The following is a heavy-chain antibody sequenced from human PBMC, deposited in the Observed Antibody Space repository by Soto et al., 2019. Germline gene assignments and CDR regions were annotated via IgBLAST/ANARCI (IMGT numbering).Heavy chain of an antibody. Sequence: ASVKVSCKASGYTFTSYGISWVRQAPGQGLEWMGWISAYNGNTNYAQKLQGRVTMTTDTSTSTACMELRSLRSDDTAVYYSARDGIAVAGTSDRYGMDVWGQGTTVTVSS. D-gene: IGHD6-19*01. CDR2: ISAYNGNT. V-gene: IGHV1-18*04. CDR3: ARDGIAVAGTSDRYGMDV. J-gene: IGHJ6*02. CDR1: GYTFTSYG.